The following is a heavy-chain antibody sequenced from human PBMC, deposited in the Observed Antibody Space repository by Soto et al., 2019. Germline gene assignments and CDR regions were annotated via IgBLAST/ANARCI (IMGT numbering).Heavy chain of an antibody. CDR1: GFNFSDHY. V-gene: IGHV3-11*03. Sequence: GGSLRLSCAASGFNFSDHYMNLIRQAPGKGLEWVSYISGSSRYTNFADSVKGRFTISRDNAKNSLYLQMNSLRTEDTAVYYCARYASGWHYYDYWGQGAPVSVSS. CDR3: ARYASGWHYYDY. J-gene: IGHJ4*02. CDR2: ISGSSRYT. D-gene: IGHD6-25*01.